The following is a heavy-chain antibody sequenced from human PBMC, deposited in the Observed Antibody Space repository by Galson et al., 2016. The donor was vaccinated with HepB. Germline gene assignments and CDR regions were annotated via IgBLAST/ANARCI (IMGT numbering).Heavy chain of an antibody. CDR1: GFTFSSSW. CDR2: IKQDGSDK. CDR3: ATTAAAPGNY. V-gene: IGHV3-7*03. Sequence: SLRLSCAASGFTFSSSWMSWVRQAPGKGLGWVANIKQDGSDKYYVDSVKGRFTISRDNAENSLYLQMNTLRAEDTAVYYCATTAAAPGNYWGQGTLVTVSS. D-gene: IGHD6-25*01. J-gene: IGHJ4*02.